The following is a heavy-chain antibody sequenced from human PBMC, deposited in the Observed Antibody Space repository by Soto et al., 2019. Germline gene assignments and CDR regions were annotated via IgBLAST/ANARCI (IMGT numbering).Heavy chain of an antibody. Sequence: ASVKVSCKVSGYTLTELSMHWVRQAPGKGLEWMGGFDPEDGETIYAQKFQGRVTMTEDTSTDTAYMELSSLRSEDTAVYYCATAHCTNGVCYTYFDYWGQGTLVTVSS. J-gene: IGHJ4*02. CDR1: GYTLTELS. CDR3: ATAHCTNGVCYTYFDY. CDR2: FDPEDGET. D-gene: IGHD2-8*01. V-gene: IGHV1-24*01.